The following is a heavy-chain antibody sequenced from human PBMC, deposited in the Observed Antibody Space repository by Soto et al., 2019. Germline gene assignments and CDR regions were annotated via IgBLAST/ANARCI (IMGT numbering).Heavy chain of an antibody. V-gene: IGHV1-69*01. CDR1: GGTFSSYA. D-gene: IGHD5-18*01. CDR2: IIPIFGTA. Sequence: VQLVQSGAEVKKPGSSVKVSCKASGGTFSSYAISWVRQAPGQGLEWMGGIIPIFGTANYAQKFQGRVTITADESTSTAYMELSSLRSEDTAVYYCARDRGYSYGSDYYYYGMDVWGQGTTVTVSS. J-gene: IGHJ6*02. CDR3: ARDRGYSYGSDYYYYGMDV.